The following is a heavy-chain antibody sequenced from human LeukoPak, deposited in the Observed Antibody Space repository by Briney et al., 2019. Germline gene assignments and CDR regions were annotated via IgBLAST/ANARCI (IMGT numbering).Heavy chain of an antibody. V-gene: IGHV4-34*01. CDR3: ARSPYYYDSSGYSLLALFDY. CDR2: INHSGST. Sequence: PSETLSLTCAVYGGSFSGYYWSWIRQPPGKGLEWIGEINHSGSTNYNPSLKSRVTISVDTSKNQFSLKLSSVTAADTAVYYCARSPYYYDSSGYSLLALFDYWGQGTLVTVSS. D-gene: IGHD3-22*01. J-gene: IGHJ4*02. CDR1: GGSFSGYY.